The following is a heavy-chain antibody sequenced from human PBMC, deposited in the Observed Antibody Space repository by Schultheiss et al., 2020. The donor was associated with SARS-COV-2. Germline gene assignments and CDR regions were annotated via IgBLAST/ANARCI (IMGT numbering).Heavy chain of an antibody. CDR3: ARDRSGSGTPFAY. V-gene: IGHV4-61*05. CDR1: GGSISSSRY. Sequence: SETLSLTCTVSGGSISSSRYWGWVRQTPGKGLEWIGYIYYSGSTNYNPSLKSRVTISVDTSKNQFSLKLDSVTAADTAVYYCARDRSGSGTPFAYWGQGTLVTVSS. CDR2: IYYSGST. J-gene: IGHJ4*02. D-gene: IGHD2-15*01.